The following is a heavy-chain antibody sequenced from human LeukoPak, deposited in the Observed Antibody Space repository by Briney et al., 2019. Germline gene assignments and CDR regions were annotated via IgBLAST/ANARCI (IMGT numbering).Heavy chain of an antibody. Sequence: VASVTVSCKVSGYTLTELSMHWVRQAPGKGLEWMGGFDPEDGETIYAQKFQGRVTMTEDTSTDTAYMELSSLRSEDTAVYYCAIPGIRYFDPSPYYYYGMDVWGQGTSVTVSS. J-gene: IGHJ6*02. CDR2: FDPEDGET. D-gene: IGHD3-9*01. CDR3: AIPGIRYFDPSPYYYYGMDV. V-gene: IGHV1-24*01. CDR1: GYTLTELS.